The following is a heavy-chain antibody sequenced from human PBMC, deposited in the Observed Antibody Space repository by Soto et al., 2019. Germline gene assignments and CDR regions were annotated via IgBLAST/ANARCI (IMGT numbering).Heavy chain of an antibody. CDR1: GGSISSGGYY. J-gene: IGHJ5*02. CDR3: ARGWDYYDSSGYYGGHNWFDP. D-gene: IGHD3-22*01. CDR2: IYYSGST. V-gene: IGHV4-31*03. Sequence: SETLSLTCTVSGGSISSGGYYWSWIRQHPGKGLEWIGYIYYSGSTYYNPSLKSRVTISVDTSKNQFSLKLSSVTAADTAVYYCARGWDYYDSSGYYGGHNWFDPWGQGTLVTVSS.